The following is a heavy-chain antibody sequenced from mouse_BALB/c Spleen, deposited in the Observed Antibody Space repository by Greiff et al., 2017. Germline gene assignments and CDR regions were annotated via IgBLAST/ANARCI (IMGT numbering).Heavy chain of an antibody. CDR3: ASLYDGYPAWFAD. CDR1: GFTFSSYG. J-gene: IGHJ3*01. CDR2: ISSGGSYT. D-gene: IGHD2-3*01. V-gene: IGHV5-6*01. Sequence: EVMLVESGGDLVKPGGSLKLSCAASGFTFSSYGMSWVRQTPDKRLEWVATISSGGSYTYYPDSVKGRFTISRDNAKNTLYLQMSSLKSEDTAMYYCASLYDGYPAWFADWGQGTLVTVSA.